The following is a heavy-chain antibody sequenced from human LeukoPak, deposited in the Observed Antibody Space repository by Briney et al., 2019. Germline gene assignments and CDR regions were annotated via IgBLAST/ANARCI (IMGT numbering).Heavy chain of an antibody. J-gene: IGHJ5*02. CDR2: ISAVGSV. D-gene: IGHD6-6*01. Sequence: PGGSLRLSCVASGFTFSTFSMNWVRQSPGKGLEWVSSISAVGSVYYADSVKGRFTVSRDNGKSSLYLQINSLRVEDTAVYYCARDKYWFDPWGQGTLVTVSS. CDR1: GFTFSTFS. CDR3: ARDKYWFDP. V-gene: IGHV3-48*01.